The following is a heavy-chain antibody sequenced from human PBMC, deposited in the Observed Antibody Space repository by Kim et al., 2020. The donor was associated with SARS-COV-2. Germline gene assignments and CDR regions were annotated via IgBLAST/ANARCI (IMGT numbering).Heavy chain of an antibody. CDR2: INHSGST. J-gene: IGHJ4*02. Sequence: SETLSLTCAVYGGSFSGYYWSWIRQPPGKGLEWIGEINHSGSTNYNPSLKSRVTISVDTSKNQFSLKLCSVTAAETAVYYCARVEMATDYWGQGTLVTVSS. CDR1: GGSFSGYY. V-gene: IGHV4-34*01. CDR3: ARVEMATDY. D-gene: IGHD5-12*01.